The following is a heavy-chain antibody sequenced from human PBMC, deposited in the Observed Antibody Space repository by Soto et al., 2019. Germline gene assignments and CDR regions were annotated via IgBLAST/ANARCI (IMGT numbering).Heavy chain of an antibody. Sequence: QVQLVQSGAEVKKPGSSVKVSCKASEDTLSSYAISWVRQAPGHGLEWMGGIIPFSGTANYAQKFQGRVTITADKSTSTAYMELSSLRSEDTAVYYCVREGYYDSSGYYPGWFDPLGQGTLVTVSS. CDR2: IIPFSGTA. V-gene: IGHV1-69*06. CDR1: EDTLSSYA. CDR3: VREGYYDSSGYYPGWFDP. J-gene: IGHJ5*02. D-gene: IGHD3-22*01.